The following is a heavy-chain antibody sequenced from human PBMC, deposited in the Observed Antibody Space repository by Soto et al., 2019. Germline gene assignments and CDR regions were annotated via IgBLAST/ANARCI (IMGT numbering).Heavy chain of an antibody. J-gene: IGHJ3*01. V-gene: IGHV1-2*04. CDR3: ARGPDFGGFEV. D-gene: IGHD3-3*01. Sequence: QVQLVQSGAEVKKPGASVKVSCMSSGYTFTVYYIHWLRQAPGQGPEWLGLINPDSGDTSYAQKFRGWVTMTRDTSISTAYMELNRLTSDDTAVYFCARGPDFGGFEVWGQGTVVTVSS. CDR1: GYTFTVYY. CDR2: INPDSGDT.